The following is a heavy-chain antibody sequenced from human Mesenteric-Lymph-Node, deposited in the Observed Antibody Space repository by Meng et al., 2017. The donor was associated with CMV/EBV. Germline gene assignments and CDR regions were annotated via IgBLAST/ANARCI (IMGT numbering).Heavy chain of an antibody. V-gene: IGHV5-51*01. J-gene: IGHJ4*02. Sequence: ESLKISCKGSGYSFSSHWIGWVRQMPGEGLEWMGIINCFDSETRYSPSFQGQVTISADKSISTAYVQWNSLKASDSAMYYCARSVAGDFDSWGQGTLVTVSS. D-gene: IGHD6-19*01. CDR1: GYSFSSHW. CDR3: ARSVAGDFDS. CDR2: INCFDSET.